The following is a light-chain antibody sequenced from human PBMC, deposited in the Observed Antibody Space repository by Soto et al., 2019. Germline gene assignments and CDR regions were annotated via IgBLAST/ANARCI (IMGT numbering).Light chain of an antibody. Sequence: IQMTQSPSSLSASVGDRVTLSCQASRNISSDLNWYQLKPGKAPKLLIYRASTLQNGVPSRFSGSGSATDFTLTITTLQPEDVATYSCQQSYSTLPYTFGQGTKVEIK. CDR3: QQSYSTLPYT. CDR1: RNISSD. V-gene: IGKV1-39*01. J-gene: IGKJ2*01. CDR2: RAS.